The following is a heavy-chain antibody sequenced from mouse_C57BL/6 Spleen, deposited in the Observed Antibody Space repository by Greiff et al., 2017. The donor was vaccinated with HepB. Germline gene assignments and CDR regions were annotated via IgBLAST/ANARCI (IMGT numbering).Heavy chain of an antibody. J-gene: IGHJ2*01. CDR2: INPNNGGT. CDR3: ARSSSSYFDY. Sequence: EVQLQQSGPELVKPGASVKISCKASGYTFTDYYMNWVKQSHGKSLEWIGDINPNNGGTSYNQKFKGKATLTVDKSSSTAYMGLRSLTSEDSAVYYCARSSSSYFDYWGQGTTLTVSS. D-gene: IGHD1-1*01. CDR1: GYTFTDYY. V-gene: IGHV1-26*01.